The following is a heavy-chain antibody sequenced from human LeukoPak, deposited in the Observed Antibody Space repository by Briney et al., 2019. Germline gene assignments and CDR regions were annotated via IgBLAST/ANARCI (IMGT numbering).Heavy chain of an antibody. CDR3: ARDLHSSGFFDY. CDR2: IYYCGST. CDR1: GGSISSGGYY. V-gene: IGHV4-31*03. Sequence: PSQTLSLTCTVSGGSISSGGYYWSWIRQHPGKGLEWIGYIYYCGSTYYNPSLKSRVTISVDTSKNQFSLKLSSVTAADTAVYYCARDLHSSGFFDYWGQGTLVTVSS. D-gene: IGHD6-19*01. J-gene: IGHJ4*02.